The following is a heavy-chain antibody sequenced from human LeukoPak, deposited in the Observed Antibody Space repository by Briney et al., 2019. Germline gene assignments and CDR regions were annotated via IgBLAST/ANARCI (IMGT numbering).Heavy chain of an antibody. V-gene: IGHV4-59*08. CDR2: IYYSGST. D-gene: IGHD3-10*01. J-gene: IGHJ4*02. CDR3: ARLGGADYYGTGIADY. CDR1: GGSISSYY. Sequence: PSETLSLTCTVSGGSISSYYWSWIRQPPGKGLEWIGYIYYSGSTNYNPSLKSRVTISVDTSKNQFSLKLSSVTAADTAVYYCARLGGADYYGTGIADYWGQGTLVTVSS.